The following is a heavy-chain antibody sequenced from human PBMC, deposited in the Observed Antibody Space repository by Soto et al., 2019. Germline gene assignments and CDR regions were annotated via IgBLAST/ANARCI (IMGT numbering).Heavy chain of an antibody. J-gene: IGHJ4*02. Sequence: SGPTLGEPIETLTLTCTFSGFSLSTSGMCVSWIRQSPGKALEWLALIDWDDDKYYSTSLKTRLTISKDTSKNQVVLTMTNMDPVDTATYYCARMLTAVAGRNYFDFWGQGALVTVSS. D-gene: IGHD6-19*01. V-gene: IGHV2-70*01. CDR1: GFSLSTSGMC. CDR2: IDWDDDK. CDR3: ARMLTAVAGRNYFDF.